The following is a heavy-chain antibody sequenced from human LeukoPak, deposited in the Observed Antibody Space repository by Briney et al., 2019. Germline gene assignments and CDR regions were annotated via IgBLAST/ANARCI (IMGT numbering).Heavy chain of an antibody. V-gene: IGHV3-23*01. J-gene: IGHJ5*02. Sequence: PGGSLRLSCAASGFTFSIYAMSWVRQSRGKGLEWVSAISGNGGSTYYAYSVKGRVTISREHSKNPPYLQMNSLRAEDTAEYYCANGHYDLMSYSWFDPWGQGALVTVSS. CDR1: GFTFSIYA. CDR3: ANGHYDLMSYSWFDP. CDR2: ISGNGGST. D-gene: IGHD3-10*01.